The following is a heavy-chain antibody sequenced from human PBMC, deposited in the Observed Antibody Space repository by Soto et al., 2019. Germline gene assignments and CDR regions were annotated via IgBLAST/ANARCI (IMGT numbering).Heavy chain of an antibody. D-gene: IGHD3-10*01. J-gene: IGHJ5*02. CDR3: ARERILLWFGELSRFDP. CDR1: GYTFTSYA. Sequence: ASVKVSCKASGYTFTSYAMHWVRQAPGQRLEWMGWINAGNGNTKYSQKFQGRVTITRDTSASTAYMELSSLRSEDTAVYYCARERILLWFGELSRFDPWGQGTLVTVSS. CDR2: INAGNGNT. V-gene: IGHV1-3*01.